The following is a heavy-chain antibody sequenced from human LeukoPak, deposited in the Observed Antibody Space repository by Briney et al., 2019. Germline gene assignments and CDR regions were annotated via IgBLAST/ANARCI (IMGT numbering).Heavy chain of an antibody. CDR2: ISSNGGST. CDR1: GFTFSYYA. D-gene: IGHD3-22*01. V-gene: IGHV3-64D*09. CDR3: AKGPTYDSLPYYFDY. Sequence: PGGSLRLSCSASGFTFSYYAMHWVRQAAGKGLEFVSGISSNGGSTYYADSLKGRFTVSRDNSNNTLCLQMSSLRAEDTAIYYCAKGPTYDSLPYYFDYWGQGTLVTVSS. J-gene: IGHJ4*02.